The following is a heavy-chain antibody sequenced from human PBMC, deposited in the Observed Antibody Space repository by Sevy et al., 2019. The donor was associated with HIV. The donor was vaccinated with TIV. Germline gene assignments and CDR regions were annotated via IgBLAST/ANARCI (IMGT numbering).Heavy chain of an antibody. CDR3: ARDLPPSATTVPHFDY. CDR2: ISNSGSTI. V-gene: IGHV3-48*03. Sequence: GGSLRLSCAASGFTFSSYAMNWVRQAPGKGLEWVSYISNSGSTIHYSDSVKGRFPISRDNAKNSLYLQMNSLRAEDTAVYYCARDLPPSATTVPHFDYWGRGTLVTVSS. D-gene: IGHD4-17*01. J-gene: IGHJ4*02. CDR1: GFTFSSYA.